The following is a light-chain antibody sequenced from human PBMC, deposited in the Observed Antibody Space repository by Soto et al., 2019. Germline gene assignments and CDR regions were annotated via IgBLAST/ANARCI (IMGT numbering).Light chain of an antibody. CDR2: GAS. Sequence: EIVLTQSPDTLSLSPGERATLSCRASQSVNSQLFAWHQQTPGQAPRLLIHGASNRAAGIPDRFSGSGSGTDFTLTISGLQSEDFAVYYCQQYNNWPQTFGQGTKVDI. J-gene: IGKJ1*01. CDR1: QSVNSQL. CDR3: QQYNNWPQT. V-gene: IGKV3D-15*01.